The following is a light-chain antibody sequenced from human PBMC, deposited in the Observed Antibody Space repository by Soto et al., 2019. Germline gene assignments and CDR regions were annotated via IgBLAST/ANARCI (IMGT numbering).Light chain of an antibody. V-gene: IGKV3D-20*02. J-gene: IGKJ5*01. Sequence: VFAQSPGTLSLSPGVGATLSCMDRARVTANHLACSHQKPGQAPRFLIYGESNRATGIPDRFSGSGSGTDFTLTISRLEPEDFAVYYGQQRSNRVTFGQGTRLEIK. CDR2: GES. CDR3: QQRSNRVT. CDR1: ARVTANH.